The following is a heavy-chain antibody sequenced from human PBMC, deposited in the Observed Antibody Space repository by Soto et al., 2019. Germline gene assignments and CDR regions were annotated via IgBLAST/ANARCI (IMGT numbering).Heavy chain of an antibody. D-gene: IGHD6-13*01. Sequence: QVQLVESGGGVVQPGRSLRLSCAASGFTFSSYGMHWVRQAPGKGLEWVAVISYDGSNKYYADSVKGRFTISRDNSKNMLYLQMNSLRAEDTAVYYCAKDPPLRVRQQLGWFDPWGQGTLVTVSS. CDR1: GFTFSSYG. J-gene: IGHJ5*02. CDR2: ISYDGSNK. CDR3: AKDPPLRVRQQLGWFDP. V-gene: IGHV3-30*18.